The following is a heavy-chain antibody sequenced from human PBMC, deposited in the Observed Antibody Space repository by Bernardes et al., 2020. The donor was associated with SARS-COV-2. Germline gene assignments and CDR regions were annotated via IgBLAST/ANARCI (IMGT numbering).Heavy chain of an antibody. CDR3: AGDRVVVAATPGSAFDI. V-gene: IGHV1-18*01. J-gene: IGHJ3*02. CDR1: GYTFTSYG. Sequence: ASVKVSCKASGYTFTSYGTSWVRQAPGQGLEWMGWISAYNGNTNYAQKLQGRVTMTTDTSTSTAYMELRSLRSDDTAVYYCAGDRVVVAATPGSAFDIWGQGTMVTVSS. D-gene: IGHD2-15*01. CDR2: ISAYNGNT.